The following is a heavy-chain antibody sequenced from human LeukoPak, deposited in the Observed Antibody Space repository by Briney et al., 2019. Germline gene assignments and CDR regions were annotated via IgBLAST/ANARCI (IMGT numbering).Heavy chain of an antibody. Sequence: ASVKVSCKASGYTFTGYYMHWVRQAPGQGLEWMGWINPNSGGTNYAQKLQGRVTMTRDTSISTAYMELSRLRSDDTAVYYCARDLGSGSYGASDAFDIWGQGTMVTVSS. CDR3: ARDLGSGSYGASDAFDI. D-gene: IGHD1-26*01. V-gene: IGHV1-2*02. CDR2: INPNSGGT. J-gene: IGHJ3*02. CDR1: GYTFTGYY.